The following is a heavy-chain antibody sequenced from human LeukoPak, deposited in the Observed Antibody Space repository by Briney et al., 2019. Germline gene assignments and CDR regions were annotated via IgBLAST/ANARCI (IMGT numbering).Heavy chain of an antibody. CDR2: IKEDGSEK. V-gene: IGHV3-7*04. D-gene: IGHD1-1*01. CDR3: ARIQLNAFDI. Sequence: PGGSLRLSCAASGITVSSNYMSWVRQAPGKGLEWVANIKEDGSEKYYVDFMRGRFTISRDNAKDSLYLQMNSLRAEDTAVYYCARIQLNAFDIWGQGTMVTVSS. CDR1: GITVSSNY. J-gene: IGHJ3*02.